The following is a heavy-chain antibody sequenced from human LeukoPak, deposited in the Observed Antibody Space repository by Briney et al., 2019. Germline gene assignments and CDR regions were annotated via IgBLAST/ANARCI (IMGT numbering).Heavy chain of an antibody. V-gene: IGHV4-59*12. Sequence: ASETLSLTCTVSGGSINGYYCTWIRQPPGKGLEWIGLIYYSGSTNYNPSLKSRVTISVDTSKNQFSLKLSSLTAADTAVYYCARVGREGYNFHYWGQGTLVTVSS. CDR1: GGSINGYY. J-gene: IGHJ4*02. D-gene: IGHD5-24*01. CDR3: ARVGREGYNFHY. CDR2: IYYSGST.